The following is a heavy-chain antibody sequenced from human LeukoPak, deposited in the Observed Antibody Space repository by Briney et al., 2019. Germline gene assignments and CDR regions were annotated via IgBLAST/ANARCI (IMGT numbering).Heavy chain of an antibody. CDR3: ARGDSSGLGLDYFDP. CDR1: GYTFSSYG. Sequence: ASVKVSRRASGYTFSSYGVHWVRQAPGQGLEWMGWISAYNGKTKFAGSLQGRVTMTTDTSTRTSYMELTNLKSNDTAIYYCARGDSSGLGLDYFDPWGQGSLVTVSS. D-gene: IGHD6-25*01. CDR2: ISAYNGKT. V-gene: IGHV1-18*04. J-gene: IGHJ5*02.